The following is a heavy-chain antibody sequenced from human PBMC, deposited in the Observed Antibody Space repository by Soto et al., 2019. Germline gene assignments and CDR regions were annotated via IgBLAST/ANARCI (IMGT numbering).Heavy chain of an antibody. V-gene: IGHV1-8*01. CDR3: ARGLAGRTQFLVRAVLYDP. J-gene: IGHJ5*02. CDR2: MNPNSGNT. Sequence: QVQLVQSGAEVKKPGASVKVSCKASGYTFTSYDINWVRQATGQGLEWMGWMNPNSGNTGYAQKLQGRVTMTRNTHISTAYMELSSLRSEETDVYYCARGLAGRTQFLVRAVLYDPWGQGIRVTVSS. CDR1: GYTFTSYD. D-gene: IGHD6-19*01.